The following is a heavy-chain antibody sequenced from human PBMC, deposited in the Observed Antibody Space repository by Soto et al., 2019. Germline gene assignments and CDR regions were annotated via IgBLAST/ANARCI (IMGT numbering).Heavy chain of an antibody. CDR2: ISAYNGNT. Sequence: QVQLVQSGAEVKKPGASVQVSCKASGYTFTSYGLSWVRQAPGQGLEWMGWISAYNGNTNYARQLQGRVTMTTDTSTSTAYTELRSLRSDDTAVYYFAREKTTVTLVNAFYIWGKGTMVTFSS. V-gene: IGHV1-18*01. CDR3: AREKTTVTLVNAFYI. D-gene: IGHD4-17*01. J-gene: IGHJ3*02. CDR1: GYTFTSYG.